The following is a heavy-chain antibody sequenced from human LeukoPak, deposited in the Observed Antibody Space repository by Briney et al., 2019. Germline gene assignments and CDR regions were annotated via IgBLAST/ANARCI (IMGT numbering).Heavy chain of an antibody. CDR2: ISSNGSTI. Sequence: GGSLRLSCAASGFTFSDYYMTWIRQAPGKGLEWISYISSNGSTINYGDSVKGRFTISRDNAKNSLYLQMNSLRAEDTALYYCAKDRGYYYYYMDVWGKGTTVTVSS. CDR3: AKDRGYYYYYMDV. J-gene: IGHJ6*03. V-gene: IGHV3-11*01. CDR1: GFTFSDYY.